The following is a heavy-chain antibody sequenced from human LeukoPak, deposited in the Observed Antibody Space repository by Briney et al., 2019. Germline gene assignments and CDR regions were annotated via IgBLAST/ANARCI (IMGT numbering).Heavy chain of an antibody. V-gene: IGHV4-39*01. D-gene: IGHD1-26*01. CDR1: GASISGGTYY. CDR2: IYYTGST. CDR3: ARRGGSGRAFDY. J-gene: IGHJ4*02. Sequence: SETLSLTCSVSGASISGGTYYWGWIRQPPGKGLEWIGSIYYTGSTYDNPSLKSRVTISVDTSKNQFSLKLGSVTAADTAVYYCARRGGSGRAFDYWGQGTLVTVPS.